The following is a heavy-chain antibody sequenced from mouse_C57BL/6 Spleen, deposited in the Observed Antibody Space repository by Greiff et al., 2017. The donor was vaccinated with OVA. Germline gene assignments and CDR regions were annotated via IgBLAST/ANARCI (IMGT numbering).Heavy chain of an antibody. CDR1: GYSITSGYY. CDR3: ARGTTVVAVDY. D-gene: IGHD1-1*01. CDR2: ISYDGSN. Sequence: EVKLMESGPGLVKPSQSLSLTCSVTGYSITSGYYWNWIRQFPGNKLEWMGYISYDGSNNYNPSLKNRIPITRDTSKNQFFLKLNSVTTEDTATYYCARGTTVVAVDYWGQGTTLTVSS. J-gene: IGHJ2*01. V-gene: IGHV3-6*01.